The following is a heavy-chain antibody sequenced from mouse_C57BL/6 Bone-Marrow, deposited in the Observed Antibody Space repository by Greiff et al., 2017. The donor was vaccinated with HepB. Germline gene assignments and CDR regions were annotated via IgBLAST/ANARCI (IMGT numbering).Heavy chain of an antibody. D-gene: IGHD2-4*01. J-gene: IGHJ3*01. CDR2: IDPSDSYT. CDR3: APLYDYAFAY. Sequence: QVQLQQPGAELVMPGASVKLSCKASGYTFTSYWMHWVKQRPGQGLEWIGEIDPSDSYTNYNQKFKGKSTLTVDKSSSTAYMQLSSLTSEDSAVYYCAPLYDYAFAYWGQGTLVTVSA. CDR1: GYTFTSYW. V-gene: IGHV1-69*01.